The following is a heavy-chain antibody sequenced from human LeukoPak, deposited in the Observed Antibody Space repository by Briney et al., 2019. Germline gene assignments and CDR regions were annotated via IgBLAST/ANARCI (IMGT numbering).Heavy chain of an antibody. CDR3: ASSGYYLDNWFDP. CDR2: IKQDGSEK. Sequence: GGSLRLSCAASGFTFSSYWMSWVRQAPGKGLEWVANIKQDGSEKYYVDSVKGRFTISRDNAKNSLYLQMNSLRAEDTAVYYCASSGYYLDNWFDPWGQGTLVTVSS. CDR1: GFTFSSYW. J-gene: IGHJ5*02. D-gene: IGHD3-22*01. V-gene: IGHV3-7*01.